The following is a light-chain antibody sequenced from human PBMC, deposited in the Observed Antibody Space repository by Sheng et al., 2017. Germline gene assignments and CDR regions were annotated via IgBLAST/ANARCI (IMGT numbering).Light chain of an antibody. CDR2: KAS. V-gene: IGKV1-5*03. Sequence: DIQMTQSPSTLSASIGDRVTITCRATHDIDRWVAWYQQRPGKAPKLLIHKASDLESGVPSRFSGSGSGREFTLTISGLQPDDFGTYYCQQYNSYHPEFGPGTKGGDQT. CDR3: QQYNSYHPE. J-gene: IGKJ1*01. CDR1: HDIDRW.